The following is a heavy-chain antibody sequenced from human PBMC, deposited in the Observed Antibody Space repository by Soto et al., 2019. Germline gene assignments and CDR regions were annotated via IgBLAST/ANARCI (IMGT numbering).Heavy chain of an antibody. CDR1: GGSISSSSYY. J-gene: IGHJ4*02. Sequence: SLTCTVSGGSISSSSYYWGWIRQPPGKGLEWIGSIYYSGSTYYNPSLKSRVTISVDTSKNQFSLKLSSVTAADTAVYYCARQAEDSYGPFDYWGQGTLVTVSS. CDR3: ARQAEDSYGPFDY. V-gene: IGHV4-39*01. D-gene: IGHD5-18*01. CDR2: IYYSGST.